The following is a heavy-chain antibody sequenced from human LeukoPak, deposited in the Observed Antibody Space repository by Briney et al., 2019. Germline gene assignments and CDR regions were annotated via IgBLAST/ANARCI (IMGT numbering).Heavy chain of an antibody. CDR3: ARTTEGYCSSASCFGFSYSYYMDV. Sequence: SETLSLTCTVSGGSISSYYWSWIRQPPGKGLEWIGYIYYSGSTNYNPSLKSRVTISVDTSKNQFSLKLSSVIAADTAVYYCARTTEGYCSSASCFGFSYSYYMDVWGKGTTVTISS. CDR2: IYYSGST. CDR1: GGSISSYY. D-gene: IGHD2-2*01. V-gene: IGHV4-59*01. J-gene: IGHJ6*03.